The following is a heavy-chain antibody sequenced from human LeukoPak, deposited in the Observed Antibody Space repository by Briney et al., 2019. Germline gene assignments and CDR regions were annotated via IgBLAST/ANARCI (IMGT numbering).Heavy chain of an antibody. V-gene: IGHV1-18*01. CDR3: ARENYYDSSGYSDY. J-gene: IGHJ4*02. CDR2: ISAYNGNT. CDR1: GYTFTSYG. Sequence: ASVKVSCKASGYTFTSYGISWVRQAPGQGLEWMGWISAYNGNTNYAQKLQGRVTMTTDTSTSTAYMELSSLRSEDTAVYYCARENYYDSSGYSDYWGQGTLVTVSS. D-gene: IGHD3-22*01.